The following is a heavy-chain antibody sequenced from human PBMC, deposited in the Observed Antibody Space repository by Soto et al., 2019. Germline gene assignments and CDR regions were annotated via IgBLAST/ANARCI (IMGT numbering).Heavy chain of an antibody. CDR2: IKQDGSEK. J-gene: IGHJ4*02. D-gene: IGHD6-19*01. CDR3: ASIVIAVAGNIDY. V-gene: IGHV3-7*05. Sequence: GGSLRLSCAASGFTFSSYWMSWVRQAPGKGLEWVANIKQDGSEKYYVDSVKGRFTISRDNAKNSLYLQMNSLRAEDTAVYYCASIVIAVAGNIDYWGQGTLVTVSS. CDR1: GFTFSSYW.